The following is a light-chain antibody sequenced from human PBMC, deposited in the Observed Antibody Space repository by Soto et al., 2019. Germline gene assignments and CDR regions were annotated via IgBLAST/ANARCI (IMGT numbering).Light chain of an antibody. J-gene: IGKJ2*03. CDR1: QSISSNS. CDR2: AAS. CDR3: QRDS. V-gene: IGKV3-20*01. Sequence: EIVLTQSPGTLSLSPGERATLSCRVSQSISSNSLAWYQQKPGQAPRLLIYAASSRATGIPDRFSGSGSGTDFTLPISRLEPDDFAVYYCQRDSFGQGTKLEIK.